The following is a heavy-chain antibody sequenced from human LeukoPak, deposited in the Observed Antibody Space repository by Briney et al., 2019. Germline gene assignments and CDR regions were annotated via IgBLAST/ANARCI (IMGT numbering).Heavy chain of an antibody. V-gene: IGHV3-30-3*01. Sequence: PGRSLRLSCAASGFTFSYYAMHWVRQAPGKGLEWVAVISYDGSNKYYADSVKGRFTISRDNSKNTLYLQMNSLRAEDTAVYYCARSPIIAVAGTYFDYLGQGTLVTVSS. CDR1: GFTFSYYA. D-gene: IGHD6-19*01. CDR3: ARSPIIAVAGTYFDY. J-gene: IGHJ4*02. CDR2: ISYDGSNK.